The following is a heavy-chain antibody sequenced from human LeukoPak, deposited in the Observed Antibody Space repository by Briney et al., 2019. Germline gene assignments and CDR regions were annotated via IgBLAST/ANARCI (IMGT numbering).Heavy chain of an antibody. J-gene: IGHJ4*02. CDR3: AKGDRYSSSWFIGSIHY. V-gene: IGHV3-11*01. CDR2: ISSSGSTI. Sequence: SGGSLRLSCAASGFTFSDYYMSWIRQAPGKGLEWVSYISSSGSTIYYADSVKGRFTISRDNSKNTLYLQMNSLRAEDTAVYYCAKGDRYSSSWFIGSIHYWGQGTLVTVSS. D-gene: IGHD6-13*01. CDR1: GFTFSDYY.